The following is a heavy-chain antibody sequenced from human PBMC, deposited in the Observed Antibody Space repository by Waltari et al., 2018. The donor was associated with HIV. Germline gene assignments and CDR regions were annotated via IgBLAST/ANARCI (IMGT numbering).Heavy chain of an antibody. D-gene: IGHD4-17*01. V-gene: IGHV4-34*02. J-gene: IGHJ2*01. CDR1: GGSFSGYY. CDR3: ARGPRPCTVTAPGWYFDL. Sequence: QVQLQQWGSGLLKPSETLYRTCAVYGGSFSGYYWSWIRQPPGKGLEWIGEINHNRVANYNPSLKKRVIMSVDISKNQFSLKLDSVTAADTALYYCARGPRPCTVTAPGWYFDLWGRGTLVIVSS. CDR2: INHNRVA.